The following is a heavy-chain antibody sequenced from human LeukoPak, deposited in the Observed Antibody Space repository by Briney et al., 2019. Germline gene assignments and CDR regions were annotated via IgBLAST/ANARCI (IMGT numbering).Heavy chain of an antibody. Sequence: GGSLRLSCAASGFTFSSYAMHWVRQAPGKGLEWASAISGSGVSTYYADSVKGRFTISRDNSKNTLYLQMNSLRAEDTAVYYCAKDCSSTSCPTSDYWGQGTLVTVSS. J-gene: IGHJ4*02. D-gene: IGHD2-2*01. CDR1: GFTFSSYA. V-gene: IGHV3-23*01. CDR2: ISGSGVST. CDR3: AKDCSSTSCPTSDY.